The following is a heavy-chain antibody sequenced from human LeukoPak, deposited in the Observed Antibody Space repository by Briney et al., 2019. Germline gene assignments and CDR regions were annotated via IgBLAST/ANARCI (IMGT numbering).Heavy chain of an antibody. CDR3: AREGGHGYDAFDI. CDR2: INPNSGGT. V-gene: IGHV1-2*02. J-gene: IGHJ3*02. D-gene: IGHD5-24*01. CDR1: GYTFTGYY. Sequence: ASVKVSCKASGYTFTGYYMRWVRQAPGQGLEWMGWINPNSGGTNYAQKFQGRVTMTRDTSISTAYMELSRLRSDDTAVYYCAREGGHGYDAFDIWGQGTMVTVSS.